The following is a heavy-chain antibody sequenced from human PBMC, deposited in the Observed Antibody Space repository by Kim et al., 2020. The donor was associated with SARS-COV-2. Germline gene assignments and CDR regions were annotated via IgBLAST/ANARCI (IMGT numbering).Heavy chain of an antibody. Sequence: GGSLRLSCAASGFTFSSYEMNWVRQAPGKGLEWVSYISSSGSTIYYADSVKGRFTISRDNAKNSLYLQMNSLRAEDTAVYYCARLYSSSFFDYWGQGTLVTVSS. CDR3: ARLYSSSFFDY. CDR2: ISSSGSTI. J-gene: IGHJ4*02. V-gene: IGHV3-48*03. D-gene: IGHD6-6*01. CDR1: GFTFSSYE.